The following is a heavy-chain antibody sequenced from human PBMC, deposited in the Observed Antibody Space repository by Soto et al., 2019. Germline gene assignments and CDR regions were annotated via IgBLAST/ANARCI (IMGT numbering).Heavy chain of an antibody. D-gene: IGHD3-10*01. CDR2: IWYDGSNK. V-gene: IGHV3-33*01. CDR1: GFTFSSYG. CDR3: ARDSPYGSGSYRGNPWFDP. J-gene: IGHJ5*02. Sequence: GGSLRLSCAASGFTFSSYGMHWVRQAPGKGLEWVAVIWYDGSNKYYADSVKGRFTISRDNSKNTLYLQMNSLRAEDTAVYYCARDSPYGSGSYRGNPWFDPWGQGTLVTVSS.